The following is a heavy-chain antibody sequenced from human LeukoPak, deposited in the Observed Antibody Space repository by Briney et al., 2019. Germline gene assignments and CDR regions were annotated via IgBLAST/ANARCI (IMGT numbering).Heavy chain of an antibody. CDR3: AKGTGSGSYSADY. CDR2: INTDGSTT. Sequence: PGGSLRLSCAASGFTFSSYWMHWVRQAPGKGLVWVSRINTDGSTTNYADSVKGRFTISRDNSKNTVYLQMNSLRDEDTAVYCCAKGTGSGSYSADYWGQGTLVTVSS. V-gene: IGHV3-74*01. J-gene: IGHJ4*02. D-gene: IGHD3-22*01. CDR1: GFTFSSYW.